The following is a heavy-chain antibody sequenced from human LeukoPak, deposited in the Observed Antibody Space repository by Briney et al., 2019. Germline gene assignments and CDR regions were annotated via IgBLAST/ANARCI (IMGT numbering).Heavy chain of an antibody. CDR3: AKESPYGSGSRNYYFHY. J-gene: IGHJ4*02. V-gene: IGHV3-48*01. CDR2: ISSSSSTK. Sequence: GGSLRLSCAASGFTFSTYSMNWVRQAPGKGLEWVSYISSSSSTKYYADSVKGRFTISRDNSKNTLYLQMNSLRPEDTAIYYCAKESPYGSGSRNYYFHYWGQGTLVTVSS. D-gene: IGHD3-10*01. CDR1: GFTFSTYS.